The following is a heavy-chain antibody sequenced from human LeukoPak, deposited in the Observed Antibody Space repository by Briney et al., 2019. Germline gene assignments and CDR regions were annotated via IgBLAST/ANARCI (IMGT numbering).Heavy chain of an antibody. CDR3: SRESGAFCLFGY. Sequence: PSGTLSLTCGVSGGSISGTNWWSWVRQPPGQGLEWIGEISLAGQTNYNPSLNGRVTMSLDKSSNQLSLNLTSVTAADTATYYCSRESGAFCLFGYWGQGTLVIVSS. CDR1: GGSISGTNW. D-gene: IGHD1-26*01. CDR2: ISLAGQT. V-gene: IGHV4-4*02. J-gene: IGHJ4*02.